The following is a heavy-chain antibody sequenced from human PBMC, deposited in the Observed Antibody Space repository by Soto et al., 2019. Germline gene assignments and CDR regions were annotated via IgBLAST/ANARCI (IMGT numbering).Heavy chain of an antibody. CDR3: ARDSLVVMGGMDV. D-gene: IGHD3-22*01. Sequence: ETLSLTCAVSGGSISSSNWWSWVRQPPGKGLEWIGEIYHSGSTNYNPSLKSRVTISVDKSKNQFSLKLSSVTAADTAVYYCARDSLVVMGGMDVWGQGTTVTVSS. J-gene: IGHJ6*02. V-gene: IGHV4-4*02. CDR1: GGSISSSNW. CDR2: IYHSGST.